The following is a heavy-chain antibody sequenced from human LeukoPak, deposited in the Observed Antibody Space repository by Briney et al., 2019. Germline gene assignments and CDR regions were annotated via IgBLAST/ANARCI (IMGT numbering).Heavy chain of an antibody. CDR2: ISYDGSNK. CDR3: ARDSSVGDYFDY. J-gene: IGHJ4*02. Sequence: GGSLRLSCAASGFTLSSYAMHWVRQAPGKGLEWVAVISYDGSNKYYADSVKGRFTISRDNSKNTLYLQMNSLRAEDTAVYYCARDSSVGDYFDYWGQGTLVTVSS. D-gene: IGHD3-10*01. V-gene: IGHV3-30*04. CDR1: GFTLSSYA.